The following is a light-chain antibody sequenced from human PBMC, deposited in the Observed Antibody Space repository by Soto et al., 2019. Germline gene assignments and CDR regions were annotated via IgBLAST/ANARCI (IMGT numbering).Light chain of an antibody. CDR2: GAS. CDR1: QSVSNNY. V-gene: IGKV3-20*01. Sequence: EIELTLSPCTLSLSPGERATLSCRASQSVSNNYLAWYQQKPGQAPRLLIYGASNRATGIPERFSGSGSGTDFTLTSSRLEPEDFAVYYCQQYGSSGTFGQGTKVDI. CDR3: QQYGSSGT. J-gene: IGKJ1*01.